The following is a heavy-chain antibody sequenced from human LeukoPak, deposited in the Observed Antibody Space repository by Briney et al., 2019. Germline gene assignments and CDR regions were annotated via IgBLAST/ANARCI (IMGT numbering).Heavy chain of an antibody. D-gene: IGHD3-22*01. CDR3: AKDDTMIVGYLGY. Sequence: GGSLRLSCAASGFTFSSYAMSWVRQAPGKGLEWVSAISGSGGSTYYADSVKGRFTISRGNSKNTLYLQMNSLRAEDTAVYYCAKDDTMIVGYLGYWGQGTLVTVSS. V-gene: IGHV3-23*01. CDR2: ISGSGGST. J-gene: IGHJ4*02. CDR1: GFTFSSYA.